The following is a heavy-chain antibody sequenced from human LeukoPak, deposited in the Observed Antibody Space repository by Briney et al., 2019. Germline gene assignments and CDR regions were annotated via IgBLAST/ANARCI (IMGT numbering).Heavy chain of an antibody. CDR2: ISSSSSYI. J-gene: IGHJ6*02. Sequence: GGSLRLSCAASGFTFSSYTVNWVRQAPGKGLEWVSSISSSSSYIYYADSVKGRPTISRDNAKNSLYLQMNSLRAEDTAVYYCARDPTPRYCSGGSCYTHYGMDVWGQGTTVTVSS. CDR1: GFTFSSYT. CDR3: ARDPTPRYCSGGSCYTHYGMDV. V-gene: IGHV3-21*01. D-gene: IGHD2-15*01.